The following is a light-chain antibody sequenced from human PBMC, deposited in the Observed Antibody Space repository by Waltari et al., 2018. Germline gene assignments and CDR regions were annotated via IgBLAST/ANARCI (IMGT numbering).Light chain of an antibody. Sequence: ITCRASQIINRWLAWYQQKPGKAPNRRIYRASTLESGVPSRFSGSESGAEFTLTISSLQPDDFATYYCQQYSDDWTFGQGTKVEIK. CDR2: RAS. J-gene: IGKJ1*01. CDR1: QIINRW. CDR3: QQYSDDWT. V-gene: IGKV1-5*03.